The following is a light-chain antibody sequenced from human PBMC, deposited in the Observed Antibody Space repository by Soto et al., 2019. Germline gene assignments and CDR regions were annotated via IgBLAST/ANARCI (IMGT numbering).Light chain of an antibody. CDR3: QQYNSFTWT. V-gene: IGKV1-5*01. CDR1: QSISSW. J-gene: IGKJ1*01. CDR2: DAS. Sequence: DIQMTQSPSSLSAFVEDRVTITCRASQSISSWLAWYQQKPGKAPKLLIYDASSLESGVPSRFSGSGSGTEFTLTISSLQPDDFATYYCQQYNSFTWTFGQGTKVDIK.